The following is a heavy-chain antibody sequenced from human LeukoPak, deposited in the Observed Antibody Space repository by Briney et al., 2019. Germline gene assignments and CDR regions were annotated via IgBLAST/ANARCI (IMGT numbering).Heavy chain of an antibody. CDR2: ISAYNGNT. V-gene: IGHV1-18*01. CDR3: ARDPRARRYCSGGSSCMYYFDY. D-gene: IGHD2-15*01. J-gene: IGHJ4*02. Sequence: ASVKVSCKASGYTFTSYGISWVRQAPGQGLEWMGWISAYNGNTNYAQKLQGRVTMTKDTSTSTAYMELRSLRSDDTAVYYCARDPRARRYCSGGSSCMYYFDYWGQGTLVTVSS. CDR1: GYTFTSYG.